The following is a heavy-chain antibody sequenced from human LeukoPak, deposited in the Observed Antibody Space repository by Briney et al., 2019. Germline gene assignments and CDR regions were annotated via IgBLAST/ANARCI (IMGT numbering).Heavy chain of an antibody. J-gene: IGHJ6*03. Sequence: GATVKVSCKASGYTFSGYYMHWVRQAPGQGLEWMGRINPNSGGTNYAQKFQGGVTMTRDTSISTAYMEVRRLRSDDTAVYYCARERMTTVTTDYYYYMDVWGKGTTVTVSS. V-gene: IGHV1-2*06. CDR3: ARERMTTVTTDYYYYMDV. CDR1: GYTFSGYY. CDR2: INPNSGGT. D-gene: IGHD4-17*01.